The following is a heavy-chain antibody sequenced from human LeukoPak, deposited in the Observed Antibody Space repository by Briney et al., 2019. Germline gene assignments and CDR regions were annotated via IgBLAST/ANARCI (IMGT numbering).Heavy chain of an antibody. D-gene: IGHD3-22*01. J-gene: IGHJ4*02. V-gene: IGHV3-23*01. CDR3: AKLRGYYYDSSGYVDY. CDR1: GFTFSSYA. CDR2: ISGSGGST. Sequence: GGSLRLSCAASGFTFSSYAMSWVRQAPGKGLEGVSAISGSGGSTYYADSVKGRFTISRDNSKNTLYLQMNSLRAEDTAVYYCAKLRGYYYDSSGYVDYWGQGTLVTVSS.